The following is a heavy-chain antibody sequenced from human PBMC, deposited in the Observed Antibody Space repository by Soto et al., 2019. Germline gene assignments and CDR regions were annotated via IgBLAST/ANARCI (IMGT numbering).Heavy chain of an antibody. CDR1: GFSLSNARMG. CDR2: IFSNDEK. J-gene: IGHJ5*02. Sequence: SGPTLVNPTETLTLTCTVSGFSLSNARMGVSWIRQPPGKALEWLAHIFSNDEKSYSTSLKSRLTISKDTSKSQVVLTMTNMDPVDTATYYCARIKSSGWYKDWFDPWGQGTLVTLSS. CDR3: ARIKSSGWYKDWFDP. D-gene: IGHD6-19*01. V-gene: IGHV2-26*01.